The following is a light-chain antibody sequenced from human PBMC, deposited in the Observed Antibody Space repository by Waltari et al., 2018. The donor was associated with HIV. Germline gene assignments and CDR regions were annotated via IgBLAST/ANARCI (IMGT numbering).Light chain of an antibody. CDR1: SSNIGSNY. J-gene: IGLJ2*01. V-gene: IGLV1-47*01. CDR2: RNN. Sequence: QSVLTQPPSASVTPGQRVTISCSGSSSNIGSNYVYWYQQLPGTAPKLLIYRNNQRPSGVPDRFSGSKSGTSASLAISGLRSEDEADYYCAAWDDSLSGHVVFGGGTKLPVL. CDR3: AAWDDSLSGHVV.